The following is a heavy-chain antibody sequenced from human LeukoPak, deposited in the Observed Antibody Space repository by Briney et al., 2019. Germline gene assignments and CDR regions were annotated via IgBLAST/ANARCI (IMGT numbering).Heavy chain of an antibody. CDR3: ARNGGAYSYET. CDR1: GGSISSYY. J-gene: IGHJ4*02. D-gene: IGHD5-18*01. Sequence: SETLSLSCTVSGGSISSYYWSWIRQPPGKGLEWIGCVYYGGSTTCNPSLESRVTISLDTSKNQFSLRLTSVTAADTAVYYCARNGGAYSYETWGQGTLVTVSS. CDR2: VYYGGST. V-gene: IGHV4-59*08.